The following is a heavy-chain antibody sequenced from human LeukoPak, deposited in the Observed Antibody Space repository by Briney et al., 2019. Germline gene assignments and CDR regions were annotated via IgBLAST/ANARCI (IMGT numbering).Heavy chain of an antibody. Sequence: GGSLRLSCASSGSTFSSYSMNWVRQAPGKGLEWVSYISSSSSTIYYADSVKGRFTISRDNAKNSLYLQMNSLRAEDTAVYYCARDLGYCSSTSCDDWFDPWGQGTLVTVSS. D-gene: IGHD2-2*01. CDR3: ARDLGYCSSTSCDDWFDP. J-gene: IGHJ5*02. CDR1: GSTFSSYS. V-gene: IGHV3-48*01. CDR2: ISSSSSTI.